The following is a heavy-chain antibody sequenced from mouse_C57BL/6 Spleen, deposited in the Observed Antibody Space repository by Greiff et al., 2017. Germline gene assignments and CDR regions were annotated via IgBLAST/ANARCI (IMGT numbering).Heavy chain of an antibody. D-gene: IGHD1-1*01. CDR3: ASLFITTGFDY. J-gene: IGHJ2*01. V-gene: IGHV1-80*01. CDR2: IYPGDGDT. Sequence: QVQLKQSGAELVKPGASVKISCKASGYAFSSYWMNWVKQRPGMGLEWIGQIYPGDGDTNYNGKFKGKATLTADKSSSTAYMQLSSLTSEDSAVYFCASLFITTGFDYWGQGTTLTVSS. CDR1: GYAFSSYW.